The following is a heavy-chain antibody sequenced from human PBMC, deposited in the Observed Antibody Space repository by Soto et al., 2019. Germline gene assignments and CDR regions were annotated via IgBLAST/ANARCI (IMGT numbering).Heavy chain of an antibody. CDR2: LSASGATT. V-gene: IGHV3-23*01. CDR1: GFTFRTYA. J-gene: IGHJ6*02. CDR3: AKGLGGSQYYYYGMDV. D-gene: IGHD1-26*01. Sequence: ELQLLESGGGLVQPGGSLRLSCAASGFTFRTYAMTWARQAPGKVLKWVSALSASGATTYHADSAKGRFNISRDDAENTLYLQMNSLRAEDTAVYYCAKGLGGSQYYYYGMDVWGQGTTVTVSS.